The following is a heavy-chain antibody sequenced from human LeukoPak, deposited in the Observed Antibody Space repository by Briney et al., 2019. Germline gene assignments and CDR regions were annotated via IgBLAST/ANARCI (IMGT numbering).Heavy chain of an antibody. CDR3: AITYYYYFWSGLSWFDP. D-gene: IGHD3-3*01. V-gene: IGHV1-69*13. J-gene: IGHJ5*02. Sequence: SVKVSCKASGGTFSSYAISWVRQAPGQGLEWMGGIIDIFGKENYAQKLQGRVTITADESTSTAYMELSSLRSQDTAVYYCAITYYYYFWSGLSWFDPWGQGTLVTVSS. CDR2: IIDIFGKE. CDR1: GGTFSSYA.